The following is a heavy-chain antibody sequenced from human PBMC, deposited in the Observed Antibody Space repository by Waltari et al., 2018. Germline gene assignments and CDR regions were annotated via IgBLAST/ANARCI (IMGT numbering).Heavy chain of an antibody. D-gene: IGHD4-17*01. Sequence: EVQLVASGGGLVEPGGSLRLSSAALVSTCSTYSMNWVRQAPGKGLEWVSSISSGSIYMTYADSVKGRVTISRDNAKNTLYLQMNSLRAEDTAVYYCARSSTTVTTFGWGQGTLVTVSS. CDR1: VSTCSTYS. CDR3: ARSSTTVTTFG. J-gene: IGHJ4*02. V-gene: IGHV3-21*01. CDR2: ISSGSIYM.